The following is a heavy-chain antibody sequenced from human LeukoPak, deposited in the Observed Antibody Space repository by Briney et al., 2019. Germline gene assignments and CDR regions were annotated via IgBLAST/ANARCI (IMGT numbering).Heavy chain of an antibody. D-gene: IGHD6-13*01. CDR1: GGSISSYY. J-gene: IGHJ4*02. CDR3: ARDARSSWYFDF. V-gene: IGHV4-59*01. Sequence: PSETLSLTCTVSGGSISSYYWSWIRQPPGKGLEWIRYIYYSGSTNYNPSLKSQVTISVDTSKNQFSLKVSSVTAADTAVYYCARDARSSWYFDFWGQGTLVTVSS. CDR2: IYYSGST.